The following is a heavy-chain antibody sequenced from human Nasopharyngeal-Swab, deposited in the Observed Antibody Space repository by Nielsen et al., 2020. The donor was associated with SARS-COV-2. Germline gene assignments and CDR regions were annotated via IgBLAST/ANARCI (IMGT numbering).Heavy chain of an antibody. V-gene: IGHV4-59*01. CDR1: GGSISSYY. J-gene: IGHJ4*02. Sequence: LRLSCTVSGGSISSYYWSWIRQPPGKGLEWIGYIYYSGSTNYNPSLKSRVTISVDTSKNQFSLKLSSVTAADTAVYYCARATAIQDFWSGYYSPRNFDYWGQGTLVTVSS. CDR3: ARATAIQDFWSGYYSPRNFDY. D-gene: IGHD3-3*01. CDR2: IYYSGST.